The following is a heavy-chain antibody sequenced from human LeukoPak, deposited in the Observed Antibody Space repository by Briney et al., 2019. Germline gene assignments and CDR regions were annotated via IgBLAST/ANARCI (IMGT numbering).Heavy chain of an antibody. CDR3: VGAVTGYYLSHYYFPY. D-gene: IGHD3-9*01. CDR1: GDSFTSGDYY. CDR2: TYYNRTT. Sequence: SDTLYLTCTVSGDSFTSGDYYWTWIRQGPGKGLEGIGNTYYNRTTYYNPSLKSRVIISVDHPKKQFALKLSSVTAADTAVYYCVGAVTGYYLSHYYFPYWGRGTLVTVSS. V-gene: IGHV4-30-4*02. J-gene: IGHJ4*02.